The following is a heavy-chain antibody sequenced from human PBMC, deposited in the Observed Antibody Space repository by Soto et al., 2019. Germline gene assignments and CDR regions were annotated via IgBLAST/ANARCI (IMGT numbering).Heavy chain of an antibody. V-gene: IGHV1-24*01. Sequence: ASVKVSCNVSGYTLTDLSMHLVRQAPGKGLEWMGGFDPEEGKTVYAQRFQGRLTMTGDTSTDTRYMELHSLTSDDTAVYYCAIKLGYFDYWGLGVLVTVSS. CDR3: AIKLGYFDY. CDR2: FDPEEGKT. D-gene: IGHD6-6*01. CDR1: GYTLTDLS. J-gene: IGHJ4*02.